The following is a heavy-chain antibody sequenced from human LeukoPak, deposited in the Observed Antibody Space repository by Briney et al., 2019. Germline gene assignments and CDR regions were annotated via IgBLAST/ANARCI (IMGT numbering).Heavy chain of an antibody. CDR2: IRYDGSNK. V-gene: IGHV3-30*02. CDR3: ARLDRDYDIPFDP. J-gene: IGHJ5*02. CDR1: GFTFSSYG. Sequence: PGGSLRLSCAASGFTFSSYGMHWVRQAPGKGLEWVAFIRYDGSNKYYADSVKGRFTISRDNSKNTLYLQMNSLRAEDTAVYYCARLDRDYDIPFDPWGQGTLVTVSS. D-gene: IGHD3-9*01.